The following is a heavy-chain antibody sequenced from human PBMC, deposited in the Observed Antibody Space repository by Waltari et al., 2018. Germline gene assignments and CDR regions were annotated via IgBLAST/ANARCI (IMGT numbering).Heavy chain of an antibody. CDR2: IYHSGST. J-gene: IGHJ4*02. CDR3: ARVFSSYFDY. Sequence: QVQLQESGPGLVKPSETLSLTCTVSGYSLSSGYYWGWIRQPPGKGLEWIGIIYHSGSTNYNPSLKSRVTISVDTSKNQFSLKLSSVTAADTAVYYCARVFSSYFDYWGQGTLVTVSS. D-gene: IGHD6-6*01. V-gene: IGHV4-38-2*02. CDR1: GYSLSSGYY.